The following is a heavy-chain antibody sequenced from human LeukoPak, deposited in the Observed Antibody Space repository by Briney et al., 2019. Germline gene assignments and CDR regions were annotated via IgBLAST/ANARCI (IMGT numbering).Heavy chain of an antibody. CDR2: INHSGST. D-gene: IGHD6-13*01. J-gene: IGHJ6*02. CDR3: AKGIAAAGNPYYYYGMDV. CDR1: GGSFSGYY. V-gene: IGHV4-34*01. Sequence: SETLSLTCAVYGGSFSGYYWSWIRQPPGKGLEWIGEINHSGSTNYNPSLKSRVTISVDMSKNQFSLKLSSVTAADTAVYYCAKGIAAAGNPYYYYGMDVWGQGTTVTVSS.